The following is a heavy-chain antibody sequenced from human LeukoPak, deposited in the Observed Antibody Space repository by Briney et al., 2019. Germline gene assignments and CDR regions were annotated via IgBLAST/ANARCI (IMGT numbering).Heavy chain of an antibody. Sequence: SETLSLTCTVSGGSISSSSYYWGWIRQPPGKGLEWIGSIYYSGSTYYNPSLKSRVTISVDTSKNQFSLKLSSVTAADTAVYYCAGTGYSSSRDYWGQGTLVTVSS. CDR2: IYYSGST. D-gene: IGHD6-13*01. V-gene: IGHV4-39*01. CDR1: GGSISSSSYY. CDR3: AGTGYSSSRDY. J-gene: IGHJ4*02.